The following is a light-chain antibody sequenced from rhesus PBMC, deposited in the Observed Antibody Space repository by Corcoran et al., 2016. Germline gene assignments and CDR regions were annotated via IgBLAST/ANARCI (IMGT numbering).Light chain of an antibody. CDR2: GAS. V-gene: IGKV3-42*01. Sequence: ETVVTQSPATLSLSPGERATLSCRASQSVGNNFAWYQQKPGQAPKILIYGASSRATGIPDRFSGRGSGREVTLTISSLEPEDVGVYYCQQYNDWNTFGGGTKVEIK. CDR3: QQYNDWNT. J-gene: IGKJ4*01. CDR1: QSVGNN.